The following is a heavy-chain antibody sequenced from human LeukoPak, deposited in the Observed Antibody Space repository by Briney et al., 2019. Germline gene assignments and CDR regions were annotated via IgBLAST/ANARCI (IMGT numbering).Heavy chain of an antibody. CDR1: GYTFTGYY. CDR2: ISAYNGNT. V-gene: IGHV1-18*04. D-gene: IGHD3-10*01. J-gene: IGHJ4*02. CDR3: ARRGVGFGSGSSDY. Sequence: ASVKVSCKASGYTFTGYYMHWVRQAPGQGLEWMGWISAYNGNTNYAQKLQGRVTMTTDTSTSTAYMELRSLRSDDTAVYYCARRGVGFGSGSSDYWGQGTLVTVSS.